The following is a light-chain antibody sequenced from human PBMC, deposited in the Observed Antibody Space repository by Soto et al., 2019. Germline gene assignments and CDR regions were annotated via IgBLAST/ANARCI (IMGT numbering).Light chain of an antibody. CDR2: GSS. J-gene: IGKJ1*01. Sequence: VLTQSPGTLSLSPGERATLSCRASQTLSSRHLAWYQQKPGQAPRLLIYGSSSSATDIPDRFSGSGSGTDFTLTISTLEPEDFAIYYCQQYGYSRTFGQGTKVDIK. V-gene: IGKV3-20*01. CDR1: QTLSSRH. CDR3: QQYGYSRT.